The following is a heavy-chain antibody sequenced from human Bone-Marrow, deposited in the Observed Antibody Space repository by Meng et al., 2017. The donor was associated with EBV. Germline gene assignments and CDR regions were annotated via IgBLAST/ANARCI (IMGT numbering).Heavy chain of an antibody. D-gene: IGHD3-10*01. CDR3: ASESGRGFTPDY. J-gene: IGHJ4*02. V-gene: IGHV1-69*01. Sequence: QVQLVQSWAVVNKPGSAVKASGKTSGGTFRSDAISWVRQGPGQGLEWMGGLIPMSGAPHYAQKFQDRVTITADESTSTHYMDLSGLRSEDTAVYYCASESGRGFTPDYWGQGTLVTVSS. CDR2: LIPMSGAP. CDR1: GGTFRSDA.